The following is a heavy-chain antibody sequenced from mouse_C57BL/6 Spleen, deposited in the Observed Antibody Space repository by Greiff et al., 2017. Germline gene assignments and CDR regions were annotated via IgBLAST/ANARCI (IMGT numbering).Heavy chain of an antibody. CDR1: GYTFTSYW. CDR3: ARRDGYYGSPFAY. CDR2: IYPGSGST. Sequence: VQLQQPGAELVKPGASVKMSCKASGYTFTSYWITWVKQRPGQGLEWIGDIYPGSGSTNYHEKFKSKATLTVDTSSSTAYMQLSSLTSEDSAVYYCARRDGYYGSPFAYWGQGTLVTVSA. V-gene: IGHV1-55*01. J-gene: IGHJ3*01. D-gene: IGHD1-1*01.